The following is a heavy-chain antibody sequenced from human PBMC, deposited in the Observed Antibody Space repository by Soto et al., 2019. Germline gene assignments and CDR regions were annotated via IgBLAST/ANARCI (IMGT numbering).Heavy chain of an antibody. Sequence: QITLKESGPTLVKPTQTLTLTCTFSGFSLSTSGVGVGWIRQPPGKALEWLTLIYWDDDKRYSPSMKSRLTNTKHTSKTEVVLTMTNMDPVDTATYYCADRPSYCSGGSCYSGFDYWGQGTLVTVSS. CDR2: IYWDDDK. D-gene: IGHD2-15*01. CDR3: ADRPSYCSGGSCYSGFDY. J-gene: IGHJ4*02. V-gene: IGHV2-5*02. CDR1: GFSLSTSGVG.